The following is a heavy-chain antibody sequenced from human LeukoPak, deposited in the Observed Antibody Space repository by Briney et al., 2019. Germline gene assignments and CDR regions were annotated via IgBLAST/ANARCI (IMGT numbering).Heavy chain of an antibody. V-gene: IGHV3-15*01. D-gene: IGHD3-3*01. CDR1: GFGFTAAW. J-gene: IGHJ4*02. CDR3: AWQTKFDFWRMDY. Sequence: GSLRLSCAASGFGFTAAWMSWVRQAPGKGPEWVGRIKSKGGGETTDYAAPVKGRFTISGDDSKNTLYLQMDGLKTEDTAVYYCAWQTKFDFWRMDYWGLGTLVTVSS. CDR2: IKSKGGGETT.